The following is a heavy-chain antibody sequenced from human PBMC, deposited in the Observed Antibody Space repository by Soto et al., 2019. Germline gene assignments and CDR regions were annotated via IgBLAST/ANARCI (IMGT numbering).Heavy chain of an antibody. J-gene: IGHJ3*02. V-gene: IGHV1-69*06. D-gene: IGHD6-13*01. CDR1: GCTFSSYA. CDR2: IIPIYGTA. Sequence: SVKVSCKASGCTFSSYAISWVRQAPGQGLEWMGGIIPIYGTANYAQKFQGRVTITADTSTSTAYMELSSLRSEDTAVYYCARCYFPGIASAGYDGFDIWGQGTMVTVSS. CDR3: ARCYFPGIASAGYDGFDI.